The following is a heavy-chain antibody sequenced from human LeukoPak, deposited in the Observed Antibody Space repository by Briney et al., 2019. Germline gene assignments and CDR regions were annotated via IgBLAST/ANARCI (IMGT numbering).Heavy chain of an antibody. CDR2: INPQSGGT. J-gene: IGHJ4*02. D-gene: IGHD6-13*01. V-gene: IGHV1-2*02. Sequence: ASVKVSCKASGYTFTGYYVHWVRQAPGQGLEWMGWINPQSGGTNYAQKFQGRVTMTRDTSISTAYMELRRLRSDDTAVYYCVSTLNTPSSCWGQGTLVIVSS. CDR3: VSTLNTPSSC. CDR1: GYTFTGYY.